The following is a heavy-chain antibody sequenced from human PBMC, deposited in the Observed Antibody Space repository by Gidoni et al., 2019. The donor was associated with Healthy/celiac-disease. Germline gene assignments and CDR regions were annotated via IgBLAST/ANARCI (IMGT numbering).Heavy chain of an antibody. CDR1: GYSISSGYY. Sequence: QVQLQESGPGLVTPSETLSLTCTVSGYSISSGYYWGWIRQPPGKGLEWIGSIYHSGSTYYNPSLKSRVTISVDTSKNQFSLKLSSVTAADTAVYYCARVVVAHISWFDPWGQGTLVTVSS. CDR2: IYHSGST. CDR3: ARVVVAHISWFDP. V-gene: IGHV4-38-2*02. D-gene: IGHD2-15*01. J-gene: IGHJ5*02.